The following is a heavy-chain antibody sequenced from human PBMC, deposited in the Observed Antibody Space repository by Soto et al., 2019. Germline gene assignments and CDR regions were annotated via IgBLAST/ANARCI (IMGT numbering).Heavy chain of an antibody. D-gene: IGHD3-16*01. CDR3: ARIGLMGDYYYYGMDF. J-gene: IGHJ6*02. CDR1: GGTFSSYA. Sequence: QVQLVQSGAEVKKPGSSVKVSCKASGGTFSSYAISWVRQAPGQGLEWMGGIIPIFGTANYAQKFQGRVTITADESTSTAYMGLSSLRSEDTAVYYCARIGLMGDYYYYGMDFWGQGTTVTVSS. CDR2: IIPIFGTA. V-gene: IGHV1-69*01.